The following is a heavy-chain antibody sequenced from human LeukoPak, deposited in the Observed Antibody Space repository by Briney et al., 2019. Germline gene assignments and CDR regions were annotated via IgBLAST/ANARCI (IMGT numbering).Heavy chain of an antibody. Sequence: GASVKVSCKASGYTFTSYGISWVRQAPGQGLEWMGWISAYNGNTNYAQKLQGRVTMTTDTSTSTAYMELRSLRSDGTAVYYCARVPEGDSSGSEYFQHWGQGTLVTVSS. CDR3: ARVPEGDSSGSEYFQH. CDR1: GYTFTSYG. D-gene: IGHD3-22*01. J-gene: IGHJ1*01. CDR2: ISAYNGNT. V-gene: IGHV1-18*01.